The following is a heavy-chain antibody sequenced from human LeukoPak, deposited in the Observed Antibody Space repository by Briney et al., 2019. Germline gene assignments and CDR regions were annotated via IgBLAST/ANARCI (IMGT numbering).Heavy chain of an antibody. CDR2: ISSSSSTI. CDR1: GGSFSGYY. D-gene: IGHD6-25*01. V-gene: IGHV3-11*04. CDR3: ARGPRDPAGYYYYMDV. J-gene: IGHJ6*03. Sequence: LSLTCAVYGGSFSGYYWSWIRQPPGKGLEWVSYISSSSSTIYYADSVKGRFTISRDNAKNSLYLQMNSLRAEDTAVYYCARGPRDPAGYYYYMDVWGKGTTVTVSS.